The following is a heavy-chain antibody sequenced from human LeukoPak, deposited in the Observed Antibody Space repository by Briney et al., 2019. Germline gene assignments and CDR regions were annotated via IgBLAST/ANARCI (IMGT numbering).Heavy chain of an antibody. CDR1: GFTFSSYA. J-gene: IGHJ4*02. CDR2: ISYDGSNK. Sequence: PGGSLRLSCAASGFTFSSYAMHWVRQAPGKGLEWVAVISYDGSNKYYADSVKGRFTISRDNSKNTLYLQMNSLRAEDTAVYYCARDFEAISGYYYGYFDYWGQGTLVTVSS. V-gene: IGHV3-30*04. D-gene: IGHD3-22*01. CDR3: ARDFEAISGYYYGYFDY.